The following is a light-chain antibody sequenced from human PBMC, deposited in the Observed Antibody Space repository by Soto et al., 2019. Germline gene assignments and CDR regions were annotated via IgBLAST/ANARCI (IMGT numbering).Light chain of an antibody. V-gene: IGKV1-39*01. J-gene: IGKJ4*01. CDR1: QGINNY. CDR2: AAS. Sequence: IQLTQSPSSLSASVGDRVTITCRASQGINNYLNWYQQKPGKAPKLLIYAASSLQSGVPSRFSGSGSGTDFTLTISSLQPEDFATYYCQQSYSTPLTFGGGTKVDIK. CDR3: QQSYSTPLT.